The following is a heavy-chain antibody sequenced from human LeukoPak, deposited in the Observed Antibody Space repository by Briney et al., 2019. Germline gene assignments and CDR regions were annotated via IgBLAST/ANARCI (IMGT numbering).Heavy chain of an antibody. D-gene: IGHD3-22*01. Sequence: VASVKVSCKASGYTFTSYDINWVRQATGQGLEWMGWVNPNSGNTGYAQKFQGRVTITRNTSISTAYMELSSLRSEDTAVYYCASIPDGGYYDSSIWGQGTLVTVSS. CDR2: VNPNSGNT. J-gene: IGHJ4*02. CDR1: GYTFTSYD. V-gene: IGHV1-8*03. CDR3: ASIPDGGYYDSSI.